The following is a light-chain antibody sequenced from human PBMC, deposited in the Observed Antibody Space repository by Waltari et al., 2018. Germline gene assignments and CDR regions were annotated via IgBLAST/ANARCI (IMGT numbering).Light chain of an antibody. CDR3: QQSYSTRWT. CDR2: AAS. CDR1: QSISSY. Sequence: DIQMTQSPSSLSASVGDRVTITCRASQSISSYLNWYQQKPGKAPKLLLDAASSLQSGVPSRFSGSGSGTDFTLTISSLQPEDFATYYCQQSYSTRWTFGQGIKVEIK. J-gene: IGKJ1*01. V-gene: IGKV1-39*01.